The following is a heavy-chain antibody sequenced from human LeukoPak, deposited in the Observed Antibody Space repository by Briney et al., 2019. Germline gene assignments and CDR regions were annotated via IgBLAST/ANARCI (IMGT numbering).Heavy chain of an antibody. V-gene: IGHV3-21*01. J-gene: IGHJ4*02. CDR2: ISSSSSYI. CDR3: ARHYISGQWYFDY. Sequence: GGSLRLSCAASGFTFSSYSMNWVRQARGEGLECVSSISSSSSYIYYADSVKGRFTISRENAKNALYLQMNSLRAEETPVYYCARHYISGQWYFDYWGQGTLVTVSS. D-gene: IGHD4-11*01. CDR1: GFTFSSYS.